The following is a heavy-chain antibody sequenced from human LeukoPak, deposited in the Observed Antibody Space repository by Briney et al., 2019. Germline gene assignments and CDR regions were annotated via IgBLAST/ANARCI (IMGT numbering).Heavy chain of an antibody. CDR3: AKDPIGGSGSYYYGMDV. CDR1: GFTFSSYA. Sequence: GGSLRLSCAASGFTFSSYAMSWVRQAPGKGLEWVSAISGSGGSTYYADSVKGRFTISRDDTKNTLYLQMNSLRAEDTAVYYCAKDPIGGSGSYYYGMDVWGQGTTVTVSS. V-gene: IGHV3-23*01. J-gene: IGHJ6*02. CDR2: ISGSGGST. D-gene: IGHD1-26*01.